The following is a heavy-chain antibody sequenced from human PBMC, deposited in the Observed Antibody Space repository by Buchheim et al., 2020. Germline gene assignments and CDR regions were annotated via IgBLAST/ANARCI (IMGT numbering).Heavy chain of an antibody. CDR3: ARVSHCSGGSCYSGLYNWFDP. J-gene: IGHJ5*02. CDR1: GGSISSSNW. D-gene: IGHD2-15*01. V-gene: IGHV4-4*02. CDR2: IYHSGSA. Sequence: QVQLQESGPGLVKPSGTLSLTCAVSGGSISSSNWWSWVRQPPGKGLEWIGEIYHSGSANYNPSLKSRVTISVDKSKNQFSLKLSSVTAADTAVYYCARVSHCSGGSCYSGLYNWFDPWGQGTL.